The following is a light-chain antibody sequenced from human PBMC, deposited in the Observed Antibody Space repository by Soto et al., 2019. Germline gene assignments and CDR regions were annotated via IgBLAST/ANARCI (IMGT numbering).Light chain of an antibody. Sequence: QSALTQPASVSGSPGQSFTIPCTGSSSDVGAYHSVSWYQQHPGKAPKLIIFDVSNRPSGVSNRFSGYKSGNTASLTISGLQAEDEADYYCSSFTDTGTVMFGGGTQLTVL. V-gene: IGLV2-14*03. CDR2: DVS. CDR1: SSDVGAYHS. CDR3: SSFTDTGTVM. J-gene: IGLJ3*02.